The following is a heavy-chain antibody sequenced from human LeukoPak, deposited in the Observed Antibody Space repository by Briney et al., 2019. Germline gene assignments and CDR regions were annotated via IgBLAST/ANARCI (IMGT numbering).Heavy chain of an antibody. V-gene: IGHV4-61*02. CDR3: ARDLYYDILTGYRLGVYYYYMDV. J-gene: IGHJ6*03. CDR2: IYISGSGST. Sequence: SQTLSLTCTVSGGSISSGSYYWSWIRQPAGKGLEWIGRIYISGSGSTNDNPSLKSRVTMSVDTSKNQFSLKLSSVTAADTAVYYCARDLYYDILTGYRLGVYYYYMDVWGKGTTVTISS. D-gene: IGHD3-9*01. CDR1: GGSISSGSYY.